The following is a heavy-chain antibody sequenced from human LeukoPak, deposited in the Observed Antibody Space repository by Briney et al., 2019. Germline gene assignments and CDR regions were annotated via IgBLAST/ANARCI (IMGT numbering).Heavy chain of an antibody. V-gene: IGHV3-53*01. D-gene: IGHD3-10*01. CDR3: ARVLSGRGSLYDYYYYMDV. Sequence: PGGSLRLSCAACGLTVSSNYMSWVRQAPGKGLEWVSVIYSGGRTYYADSVKGRFTISRDISKNTLYLQMNSLRAEDTAVYYCARVLSGRGSLYDYYYYMDVWGKGTTVTISS. CDR1: GLTVSSNY. CDR2: IYSGGRT. J-gene: IGHJ6*03.